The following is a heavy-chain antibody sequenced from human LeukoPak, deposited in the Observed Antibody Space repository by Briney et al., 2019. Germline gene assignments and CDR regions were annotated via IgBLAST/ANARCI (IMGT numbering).Heavy chain of an antibody. D-gene: IGHD2-15*01. CDR3: ARSPGYCSVGSCIYFDY. CDR2: INSDGSST. J-gene: IGHJ4*02. CDR1: GFTFSSYW. V-gene: IGHV3-74*01. Sequence: GGSLRLSCAASGFTFSSYWMHWVRQAPGKGLVWVSRINSDGSSTSYADSVKGRFTISRDNAKNTLSLQMNSLRAEDTAVYYCARSPGYCSVGSCIYFDYWGQGTLVTVSS.